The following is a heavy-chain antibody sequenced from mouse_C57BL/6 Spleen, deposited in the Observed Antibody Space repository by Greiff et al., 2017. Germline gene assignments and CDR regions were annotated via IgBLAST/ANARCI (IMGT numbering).Heavy chain of an antibody. CDR2: IDPSDSYT. CDR1: GYTFTSYW. CDR3: ARRGDYEGYFDG. V-gene: IGHV1-69*01. J-gene: IGHJ1*03. Sequence: QVQLQQPGAELVMPGASVKLSCKASGYTFTSYWMHWVKQRPGQGLEWIGEIDPSDSYTNYNQKFKGKSTLTVDKSSSTAYMQLSSLTSEDSAVYYCARRGDYEGYFDGWGTGTTVTVSS. D-gene: IGHD2-4*01.